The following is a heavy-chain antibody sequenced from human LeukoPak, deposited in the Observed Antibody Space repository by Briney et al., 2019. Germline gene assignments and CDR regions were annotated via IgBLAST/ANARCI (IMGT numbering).Heavy chain of an antibody. Sequence: PGGSLRLSCVVSGFTVSTNYMTWVRQAPGKGLEWVSVIYTDGRTYYADSVKGRFTISRDNSKNTLFLQMNSLSAEDTAVYYCARDGGNLTGYFSPLDYWGQGTLVTVSS. D-gene: IGHD3-9*01. CDR1: GFTVSTNY. V-gene: IGHV3-66*02. CDR2: IYTDGRT. CDR3: ARDGGNLTGYFSPLDY. J-gene: IGHJ4*02.